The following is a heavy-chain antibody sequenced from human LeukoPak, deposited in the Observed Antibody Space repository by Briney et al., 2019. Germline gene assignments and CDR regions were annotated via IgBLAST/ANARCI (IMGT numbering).Heavy chain of an antibody. J-gene: IGHJ4*02. CDR2: ISGSGGST. Sequence: PGGSLRLSCAASGFTFSSYAMSWVRQAPGKGLEWVSAISGSGGSTYYADSVKGRFTISRDNSKNTLYLQMNSLRAEDTAVYYCAKDMRFDWTPYYFDYWGQGNLVTVSS. V-gene: IGHV3-23*01. D-gene: IGHD3-9*01. CDR1: GFTFSSYA. CDR3: AKDMRFDWTPYYFDY.